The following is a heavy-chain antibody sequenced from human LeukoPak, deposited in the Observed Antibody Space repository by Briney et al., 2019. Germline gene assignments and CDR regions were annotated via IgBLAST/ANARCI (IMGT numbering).Heavy chain of an antibody. CDR1: GFTFSSHW. Sequence: GGSLRLSCAASGFTFSSHWMHWVRQTPGKGLVWVSRINTDESKINHADSVKGRFTISRDNAKNMLYLQMNSLRAEDTAVYYCARGGLFKYFFDYWGQGTPVTVSA. CDR3: ARGGLFKYFFDY. V-gene: IGHV3-74*01. D-gene: IGHD2-15*01. J-gene: IGHJ4*02. CDR2: INTDESKI.